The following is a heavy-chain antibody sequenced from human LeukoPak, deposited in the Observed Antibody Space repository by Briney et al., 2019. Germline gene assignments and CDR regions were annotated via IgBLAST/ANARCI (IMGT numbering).Heavy chain of an antibody. CDR1: GFTFSSYS. V-gene: IGHV3-21*01. CDR2: ISSSSSYI. J-gene: IGHJ4*02. CDR3: ARDWIVGATIPFDY. D-gene: IGHD1-26*01. Sequence: PGGSLRLSCAASGFTFSSYSMNWVRQAPGKGLEWVSSISSSSSYIYYADSVKGRFTISRDNAKNSLYLQMNSLRAEGTAVYYCARDWIVGATIPFDYWGQGTLVTVSS.